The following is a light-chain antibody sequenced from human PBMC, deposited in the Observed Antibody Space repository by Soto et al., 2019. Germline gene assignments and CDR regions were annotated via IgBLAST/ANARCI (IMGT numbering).Light chain of an antibody. J-gene: IGKJ1*01. Sequence: EIVLTQSPGTLSLSPWERATLSCRASQTVRNNYLAWYQQKPGQAPRLLIYDASNRATGIPARFGGSGYGTDFTLTISSLEPEDFAVYYCQQRSSWPPWTFGQGTKVDIK. V-gene: IGKV3-11*01. CDR3: QQRSSWPPWT. CDR2: DAS. CDR1: QTVRNNY.